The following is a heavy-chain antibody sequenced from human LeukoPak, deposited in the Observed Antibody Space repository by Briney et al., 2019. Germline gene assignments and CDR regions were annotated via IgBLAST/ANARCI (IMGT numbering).Heavy chain of an antibody. V-gene: IGHV3-7*04. CDR3: ARVRGGYYFDY. CDR2: INQAGTEK. J-gene: IGHJ4*02. Sequence: GGSLRLSCAASGFIFSDYWMSWVRQAPGKGLEWVANINQAGTEKYYVDSVKGRFTISRDSAENSLYLQTNSLRAEDTAVCYCARVRGGYYFDYWGQGTLVTVSS. D-gene: IGHD5-24*01. CDR1: GFIFSDYW.